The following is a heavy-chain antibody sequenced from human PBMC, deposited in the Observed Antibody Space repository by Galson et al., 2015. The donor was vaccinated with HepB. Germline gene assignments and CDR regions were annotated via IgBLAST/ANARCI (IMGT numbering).Heavy chain of an antibody. CDR1: GFTFDDYA. J-gene: IGHJ6*02. CDR3: AKVDYRRTYYDFWSGSETHPGLYYGMDV. Sequence: SLRLPCAASGFTFDDYAMHWVRQAPGKGLEWVSGISWNSGSIGYAGSVKGRFTISRDNAKNSLYLQMNSLRAEDTALYCCAKVDYRRTYYDFWSGSETHPGLYYGMDVWGQGTTVTVSS. D-gene: IGHD3-3*01. V-gene: IGHV3-9*01. CDR2: ISWNSGSI.